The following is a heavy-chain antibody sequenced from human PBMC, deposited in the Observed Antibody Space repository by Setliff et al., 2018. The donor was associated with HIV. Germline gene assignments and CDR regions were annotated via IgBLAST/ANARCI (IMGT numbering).Heavy chain of an antibody. CDR1: GGTFSSYA. V-gene: IGHV1-69*05. CDR2: IIPIFGTA. J-gene: IGHJ6*02. Sequence: TSVKVSCKASGGTFSSYAISWVRQAPGQGLEWMGGIIPIFGTANYAQKFQGRVTITTDESTSTAYMELSSLRSEDTAVYYCAKDPDVYCGGDCHSLLYYYGMDVWGQGTTVTVSS. CDR3: AKDPDVYCGGDCHSLLYYYGMDV. D-gene: IGHD2-21*02.